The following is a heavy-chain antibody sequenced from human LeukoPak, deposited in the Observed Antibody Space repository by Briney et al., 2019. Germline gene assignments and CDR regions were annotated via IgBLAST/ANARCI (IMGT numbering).Heavy chain of an antibody. CDR2: IYTSGST. Sequence: PSETLSLTCTVSGGSISSYYWSWIRQPAGKGLEWVGRIYTSGSTNYNPSLKSRVTMSVDTSKNQFSLKLSSVTAADTAVYYCARASYCSSTSCPALQDAFDIWGQGTMVTVSS. CDR1: GGSISSYY. D-gene: IGHD2-2*01. V-gene: IGHV4-4*07. CDR3: ARASYCSSTSCPALQDAFDI. J-gene: IGHJ3*02.